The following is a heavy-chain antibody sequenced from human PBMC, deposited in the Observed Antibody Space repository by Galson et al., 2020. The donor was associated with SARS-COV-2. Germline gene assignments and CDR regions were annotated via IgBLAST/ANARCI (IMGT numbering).Heavy chain of an antibody. D-gene: IGHD1-7*01. CDR2: INSDGSRT. V-gene: IGHV3-74*03. CDR1: GFSFSTYW. Sequence: GGSLRLSCAASGFSFSTYWMHWVRQVPGKGLMWVARINSDGSRTKYVESVKGRFTISRDNAKNILYLHMNSLTDEDTAMYYCTSYSWNYDGDYWGQGTLVTVSS. J-gene: IGHJ4*02. CDR3: TSYSWNYDGDY.